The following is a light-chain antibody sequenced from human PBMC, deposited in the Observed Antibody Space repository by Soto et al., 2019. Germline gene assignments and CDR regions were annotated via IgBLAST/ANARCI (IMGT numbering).Light chain of an antibody. CDR3: AAWDDNVYV. CDR1: SSNIGRNP. Sequence: QSVLTQPPSASGTPGQRVITSCSGGSSNIGRNPVNWYQKFPGTAPKLLISLNTQRPSGVPDRFSGSKSGTSASLAISGLRSEDEDDYYCAAWDDNVYVFGTGTKVTVL. J-gene: IGLJ1*01. V-gene: IGLV1-44*01. CDR2: LNT.